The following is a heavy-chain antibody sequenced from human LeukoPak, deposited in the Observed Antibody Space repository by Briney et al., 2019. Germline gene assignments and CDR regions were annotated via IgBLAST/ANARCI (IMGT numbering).Heavy chain of an antibody. CDR1: GHTFTSYG. D-gene: IGHD5-12*01. J-gene: IGHJ4*02. V-gene: IGHV1-18*01. CDR2: ISAYNGNT. CDR3: ARENGYSGYDYGWFDY. Sequence: GASVKVSCKASGHTFTSYGISWVRQAPGQGLEWMGWISAYNGNTNYAQKLQGRVTMTTDTSTSTAYMELRSLRSDDTAVYYCARENGYSGYDYGWFDYWGQGTLVTVSS.